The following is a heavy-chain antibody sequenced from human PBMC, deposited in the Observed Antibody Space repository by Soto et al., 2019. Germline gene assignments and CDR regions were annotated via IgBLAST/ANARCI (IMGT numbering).Heavy chain of an antibody. CDR2: ISGSGGST. Sequence: GGSLRLSCAASGFTFSSYAMSWVRQAPGKGLEWVSAISGSGGSTYYADSVKGRFTISRDNSKNTLYLQMNSLRAEDTAVYYCAKVGYYDSSGYPSHYFDYCGQGPLVTVSS. J-gene: IGHJ4*02. D-gene: IGHD3-22*01. V-gene: IGHV3-23*01. CDR3: AKVGYYDSSGYPSHYFDY. CDR1: GFTFSSYA.